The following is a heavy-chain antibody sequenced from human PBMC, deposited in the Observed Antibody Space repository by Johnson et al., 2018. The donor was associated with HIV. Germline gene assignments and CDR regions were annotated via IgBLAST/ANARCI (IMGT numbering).Heavy chain of an antibody. J-gene: IGHJ3*02. CDR1: RFTFSSYA. CDR2: ISYDGSNK. CDR3: AREGRTGPDTFDI. Sequence: QVQLVESGGGVVQPGRSLRLSCAASRFTFSSYAMHWVRQAPGKGLAWVAIISYDGSNKNYADSVKGRFTVSRDNSKNTLFLQMNGLRAEDTAVYYCAREGRTGPDTFDIWGQGTMLTVSS. V-gene: IGHV3-30*04.